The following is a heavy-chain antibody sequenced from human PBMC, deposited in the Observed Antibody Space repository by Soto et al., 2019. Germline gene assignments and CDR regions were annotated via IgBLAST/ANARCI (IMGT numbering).Heavy chain of an antibody. D-gene: IGHD5-12*01. CDR1: GGSISSYY. CDR2: IYYSGST. V-gene: IGHV4-59*01. Sequence: QVQLQESGPGLVKPSETLSLTCTVSGGSISSYYWSWIRQPPGKGLEWIGYIYYSGSTKYNPSLXRXVXIXXGTSQNQFSLTLSSVTAADTAVYYCARAYGGYADYWGQGALVTVSS. CDR3: ARAYGGYADY. J-gene: IGHJ4*02.